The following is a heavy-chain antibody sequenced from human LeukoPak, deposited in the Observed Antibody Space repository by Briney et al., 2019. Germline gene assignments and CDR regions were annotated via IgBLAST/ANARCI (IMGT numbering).Heavy chain of an antibody. D-gene: IGHD5-24*01. V-gene: IGHV3-48*01. CDR1: GFTFSSYS. CDR3: ATGEEMATITLPPGPAC. Sequence: GGSLRLSCAASGFTFSSYSMHWVRQAPGKGLEWVSDISSSSSTRYYADSVKGRFTISRDNARNSLYLQMNSLRAEDTAVYYCATGEEMATITLPPGPACRGQGTLASVPS. J-gene: IGHJ4*02. CDR2: ISSSSSTR.